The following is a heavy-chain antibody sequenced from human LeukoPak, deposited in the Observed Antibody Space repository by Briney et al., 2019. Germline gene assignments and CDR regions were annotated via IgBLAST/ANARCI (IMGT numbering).Heavy chain of an antibody. Sequence: GGSLRLSCAASGFTVDSNYLSWVRQAPGKGLEWVSTIYTGGNTYYAASVKGRFTISRDFSKNTVYLQMNSLRAEDTAVYYCAKGVPVTFDYWGQGTLVTVSS. CDR1: GFTVDSNY. V-gene: IGHV3-53*01. CDR2: IYTGGNT. J-gene: IGHJ4*02. D-gene: IGHD2-2*01. CDR3: AKGVPVTFDY.